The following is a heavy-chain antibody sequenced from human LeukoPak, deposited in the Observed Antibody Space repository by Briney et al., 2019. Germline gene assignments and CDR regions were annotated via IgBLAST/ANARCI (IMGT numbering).Heavy chain of an antibody. V-gene: IGHV3-7*01. CDR1: GFTFSSYW. CDR2: IKQDGSEK. J-gene: IGHJ6*02. CDR3: ARAAYYYDSSGYVWRPNYYYYGMDV. Sequence: PGGSLRLSCAASGFTFSSYWMSWVRQAPGKGLEWVANIKQDGSEKYYVDSVKGRFTISRDNAKNSLYLQMNSLRAEDTAVYYCARAAYYYDSSGYVWRPNYYYYGMDVWGQGTTVTVSS. D-gene: IGHD3-22*01.